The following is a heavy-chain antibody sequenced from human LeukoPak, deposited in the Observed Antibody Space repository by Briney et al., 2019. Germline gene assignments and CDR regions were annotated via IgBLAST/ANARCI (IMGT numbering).Heavy chain of an antibody. CDR2: IGTAGEI. Sequence: GGSLRLSCAASGFTFSSYDIHWVRQATGKGLEWVSGIGTAGEIYYPGSVKGRFTISRENAKNSLYLQMNSLRAGDTAVYYCARDKRGSYHDAFDIWGQGTMVTVSS. CDR1: GFTFSSYD. CDR3: ARDKRGSYHDAFDI. J-gene: IGHJ3*02. V-gene: IGHV3-13*01. D-gene: IGHD1-26*01.